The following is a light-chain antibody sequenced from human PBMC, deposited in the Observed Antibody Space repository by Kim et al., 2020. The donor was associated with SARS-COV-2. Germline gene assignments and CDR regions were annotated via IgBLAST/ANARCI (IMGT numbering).Light chain of an antibody. J-gene: IGKJ1*01. CDR1: QSVDGW. Sequence: DIQMTQSPSTLSAFVGDRVTMTCRASQSVDGWLAWYQQKPGKAPRLLIYQASKLAGGIPSRFSGSGSGTHFTLTVSNLQSDDSAIYYCKQYETYWTFGPGTKVDI. CDR2: QAS. CDR3: KQYETYWT. V-gene: IGKV1-5*03.